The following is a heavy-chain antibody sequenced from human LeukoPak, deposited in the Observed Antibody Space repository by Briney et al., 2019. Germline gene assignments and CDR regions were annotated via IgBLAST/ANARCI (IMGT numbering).Heavy chain of an antibody. J-gene: IGHJ4*02. Sequence: PSETLSLTCTVSGGSISSGGYYWSWIRQHPGKGLEWIGYIYYSGSTYYNPSLKSRVTISVDTSKNQFSLKLSSVTAADTAVYYCARHHYGSGSYYIPRNPFDYWGQGTLVTVSS. CDR2: IYYSGST. CDR1: GGSISSGGYY. D-gene: IGHD3-10*01. V-gene: IGHV4-39*01. CDR3: ARHHYGSGSYYIPRNPFDY.